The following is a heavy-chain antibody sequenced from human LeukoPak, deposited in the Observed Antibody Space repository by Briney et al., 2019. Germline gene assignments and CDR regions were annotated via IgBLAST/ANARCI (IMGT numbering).Heavy chain of an antibody. CDR2: IYSGGST. CDR3: AKDVVLMVYAIGAYYFDY. J-gene: IGHJ4*02. D-gene: IGHD2-8*01. Sequence: GGSLRLSCAASGFTFSSYAMNWVRQAPGKGLEWVSVIYSGGSTYYADSVKGRFTISRDNSKNTLYLQMNSLRAEDTAVYYCAKDVVLMVYAIGAYYFDYWGQGTLVTVSS. V-gene: IGHV3-23*03. CDR1: GFTFSSYA.